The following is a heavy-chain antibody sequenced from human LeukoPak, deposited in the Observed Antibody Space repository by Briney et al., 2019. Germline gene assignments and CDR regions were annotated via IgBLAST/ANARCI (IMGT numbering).Heavy chain of an antibody. J-gene: IGHJ4*02. Sequence: GGSLRLSCAASGFTFSSYGMHWVRQAPGKGLEWVAFIRYDGSSKYYADSVEGRFTISRDNSKNMLYLQMNSLRAEDTTVYYCARSPGRNDYGDYWGQGTLVTVSS. CDR3: ARSPGRNDYGDY. CDR2: IRYDGSSK. CDR1: GFTFSSYG. D-gene: IGHD1-26*01. V-gene: IGHV3-30*02.